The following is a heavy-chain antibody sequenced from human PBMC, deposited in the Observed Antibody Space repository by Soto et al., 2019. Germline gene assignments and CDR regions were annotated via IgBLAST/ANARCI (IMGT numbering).Heavy chain of an antibody. CDR2: IYPGDSDT. CDR1: GYSFTSYW. CDR3: ARRGYCSGGSCNYYYYGMDV. Sequence: PGESMKISCKGSGYSFTSYWSGWVRQMPGKGLEWMGIIYPGDSDTRYSPSFQGQVTISADKSISTAYLQWSSLKASDTAMYYCARRGYCSGGSCNYYYYGMDVWGQGTTVTVSS. J-gene: IGHJ6*02. V-gene: IGHV5-51*01. D-gene: IGHD2-15*01.